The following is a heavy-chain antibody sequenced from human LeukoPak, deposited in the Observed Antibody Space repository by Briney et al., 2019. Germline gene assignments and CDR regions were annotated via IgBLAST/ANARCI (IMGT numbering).Heavy chain of an antibody. CDR2: ISYDGSNK. J-gene: IGHJ6*03. CDR1: GFTFSSYE. V-gene: IGHV3-30*04. Sequence: PGGSLRLSCAASGFTFSSYEMNWVRQAPGKGLEWVAVISYDGSNKYYADSVKGRFTISRDNSKNTLYLQMNSLRAEDTAVYYCAREDRLSPYYYYMDVWGKGTTVTVSS. D-gene: IGHD3-16*01. CDR3: AREDRLSPYYYYMDV.